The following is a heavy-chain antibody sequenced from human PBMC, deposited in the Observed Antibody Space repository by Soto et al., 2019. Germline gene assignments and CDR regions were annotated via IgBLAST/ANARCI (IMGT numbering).Heavy chain of an antibody. J-gene: IGHJ4*02. Sequence: EVQLVETGGGLIQPGGSLRLSCAASGFSVSTNYMTWVRQAPGTGLEWVSLIYSGGSTYYADSVKGRFTISRDNSKNTLYLQMNSLRVDDTAVYYCAGGYGTSYGFGYWGQGTLVTVSS. CDR1: GFSVSTNY. CDR3: AGGYGTSYGFGY. D-gene: IGHD5-18*01. V-gene: IGHV3-53*02. CDR2: IYSGGST.